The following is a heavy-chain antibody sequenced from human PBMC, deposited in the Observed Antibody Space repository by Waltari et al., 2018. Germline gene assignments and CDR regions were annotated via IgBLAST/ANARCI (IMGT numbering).Heavy chain of an antibody. J-gene: IGHJ4*02. CDR3: ARVGSHNYFDY. CDR1: GYSISSGYY. D-gene: IGHD3-10*01. V-gene: IGHV4-38-2*02. CDR2: IFHSGST. Sequence: QVQLQESGPGLVKPSETLSLSCSVSGYSISSGYYWGWIRQPPGKGLECVGNIFHSGSTYYNPSLKSRVTISVDTSKNQFSLKLTSVTPADTVVYYCARVGSHNYFDYWGQGTLVTVSS.